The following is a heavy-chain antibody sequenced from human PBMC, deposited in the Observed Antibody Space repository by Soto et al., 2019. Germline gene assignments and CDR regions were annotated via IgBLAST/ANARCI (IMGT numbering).Heavy chain of an antibody. Sequence: VKVSCKASGGTFSSYAISWVRQAPGQGLEWMGGIIPIFGTANYAQKFQGRVTITADKSTSTAYMELSSLRSEDTAVYYCARAGVRCSSTSCYTAYYYYGMDVWGQGTTVTVSS. V-gene: IGHV1-69*06. CDR2: IIPIFGTA. D-gene: IGHD2-2*02. CDR1: GGTFSSYA. CDR3: ARAGVRCSSTSCYTAYYYYGMDV. J-gene: IGHJ6*02.